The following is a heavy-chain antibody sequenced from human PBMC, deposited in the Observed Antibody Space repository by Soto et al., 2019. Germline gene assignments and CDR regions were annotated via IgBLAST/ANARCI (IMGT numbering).Heavy chain of an antibody. CDR2: IYWNDDK. V-gene: IGHV2-5*01. CDR1: GFSLSTSGVG. Sequence: QITLKESGPTLVKPTQTLTLTCTFSGFSLSTSGVGVGWIRQPTGKALEWLALIYWNDDKRYSPSLKSRLTITKDTSKNQVVLTMTNMDPVDTATYYCAHRPDYYDSFTPYYFDYWGQGTLVTVSS. D-gene: IGHD3-22*01. CDR3: AHRPDYYDSFTPYYFDY. J-gene: IGHJ4*02.